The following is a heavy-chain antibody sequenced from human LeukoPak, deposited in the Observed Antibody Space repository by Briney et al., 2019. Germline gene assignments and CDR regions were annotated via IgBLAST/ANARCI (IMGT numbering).Heavy chain of an antibody. CDR1: GFTFDDYA. CDR2: ISWNSGSI. V-gene: IGHV3-9*01. CDR3: AKSTGDILTGYYDNWFDP. D-gene: IGHD3-9*01. J-gene: IGHJ5*02. Sequence: GRSLRLSCAASGFTFDDYAMHWVRQAPGKGLEWVSGISWNSGSIVYADSVKGRFTISRDNAKNSLYLQMNSLRAEDTALYYCAKSTGDILTGYYDNWFDPWGQGTLVTVPS.